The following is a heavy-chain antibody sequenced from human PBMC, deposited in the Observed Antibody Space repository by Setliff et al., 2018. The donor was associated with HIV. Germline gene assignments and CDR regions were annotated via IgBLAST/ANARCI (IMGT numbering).Heavy chain of an antibody. Sequence: GESLKISCAASGFTFSTYAMSWVRQAPGKGLEWVSAISGSGSSTYYADSVKGRFTISRDNSKNTLYLQMNSLRADDTAVYYCARGDFYDSSGYFTDAFDIWGQGTMVTVSS. D-gene: IGHD3-22*01. CDR2: ISGSGSST. CDR3: ARGDFYDSSGYFTDAFDI. V-gene: IGHV3-23*01. CDR1: GFTFSTYA. J-gene: IGHJ3*02.